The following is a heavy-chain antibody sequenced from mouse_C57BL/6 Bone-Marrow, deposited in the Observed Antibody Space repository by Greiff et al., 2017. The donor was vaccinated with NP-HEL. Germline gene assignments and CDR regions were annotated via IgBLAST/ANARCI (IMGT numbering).Heavy chain of an antibody. CDR1: GYTFTDYY. D-gene: IGHD1-1*01. CDR2: INPYNGGT. Sequence: LVKPGASVKMSCKASGYTFTDYYMNWVKQSHGKSLEWIGVINPYNGGTSYNQKFKGKATLTVDKSSSTAYMELNSLTSEDSAVYYCARPSYYYGSSPYWYFDVWGTGTTVTVSS. J-gene: IGHJ1*03. V-gene: IGHV1-19*01. CDR3: ARPSYYYGSSPYWYFDV.